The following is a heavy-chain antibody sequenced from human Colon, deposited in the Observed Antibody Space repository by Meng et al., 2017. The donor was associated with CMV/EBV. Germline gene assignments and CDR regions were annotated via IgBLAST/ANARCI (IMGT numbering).Heavy chain of an antibody. Sequence: GGSLRLSCAASGFIFSGYSVSWVRQAPGKGLEWVSFISSSGSFIYYADSVKGRFIISRDNVRNSVSLQMNSLRAEDTAVYHCARGRDCSGGSCIFDLWGQGALVTVSS. D-gene: IGHD2-15*01. CDR3: ARGRDCSGGSCIFDL. CDR2: ISSSGSFI. CDR1: GFIFSGYS. J-gene: IGHJ4*02. V-gene: IGHV3-21*01.